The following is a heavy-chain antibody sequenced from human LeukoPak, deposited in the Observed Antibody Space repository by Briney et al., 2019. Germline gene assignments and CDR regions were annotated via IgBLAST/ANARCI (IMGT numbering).Heavy chain of an antibody. J-gene: IGHJ4*02. CDR1: GLTFSDYY. Sequence: KPGGSPRLSCAASGLTFSDYYMSWIRQAPGKGLEWVSYISSSGTTIYYADSVKGRFTISRDNAKNSLYLQMNSLRAEDTAVYFCARWDSSGCLDYWGQGTLVTVSS. V-gene: IGHV3-11*01. D-gene: IGHD3-22*01. CDR2: ISSSGTTI. CDR3: ARWDSSGCLDY.